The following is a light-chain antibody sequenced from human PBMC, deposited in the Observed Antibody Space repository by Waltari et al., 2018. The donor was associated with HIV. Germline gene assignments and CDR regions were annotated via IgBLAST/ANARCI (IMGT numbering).Light chain of an antibody. CDR3: SSYSSSSTLVV. CDR2: EVS. Sequence: QSALTQPASVSGSPGQSITISCTGTSRDVGAYDYVSWYQQHPGKAPKLMIYEVSNRPSGVSNRFSGSKSGNTASLTISGLQGEDEADYYCSSYSSSSTLVVFGGGTKLTVL. V-gene: IGLV2-14*01. J-gene: IGLJ2*01. CDR1: SRDVGAYDY.